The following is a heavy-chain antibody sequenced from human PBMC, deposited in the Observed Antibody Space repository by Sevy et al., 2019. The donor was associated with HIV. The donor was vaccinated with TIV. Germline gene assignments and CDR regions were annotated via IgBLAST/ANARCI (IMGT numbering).Heavy chain of an antibody. D-gene: IGHD6-6*01. CDR3: AIDATEYTSSSVWFDP. Sequence: SETLSLTCTVSGGSISSGNYYWHWIRQPPGKGLEWIGYISDTGNTYYNPSLKSPVTISVDTSNNQFSLRLTSVTAADTAVYYCAIDATEYTSSSVWFDPWGQGTLVTVSS. CDR1: GGSISSGNYY. CDR2: ISDTGNT. V-gene: IGHV4-30-4*08. J-gene: IGHJ5*02.